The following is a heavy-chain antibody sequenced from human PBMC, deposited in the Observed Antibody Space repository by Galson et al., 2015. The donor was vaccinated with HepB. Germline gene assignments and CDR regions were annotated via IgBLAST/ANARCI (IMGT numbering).Heavy chain of an antibody. V-gene: IGHV1-69*13. CDR3: ARAALNYGDYDGKYYFDY. J-gene: IGHJ4*02. CDR1: GGTFSSYA. D-gene: IGHD4-17*01. CDR2: IIPIFGTA. Sequence: SVKVSCKASGGTFSSYAISWVRQAPGQGLEWMGGIIPIFGTANYAQKFQGRVTITADESTSTAYMELSSLRSEDTAVYYCARAALNYGDYDGKYYFDYWGQGTLVTVSS.